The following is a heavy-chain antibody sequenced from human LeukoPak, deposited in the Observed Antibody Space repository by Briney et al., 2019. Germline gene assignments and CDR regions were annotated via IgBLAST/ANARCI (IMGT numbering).Heavy chain of an antibody. CDR2: IYSGGST. J-gene: IGHJ3*02. V-gene: IGHV3-53*04. CDR3: ARAPFRGSSTSCRYDAFDI. CDR1: GFTFSSNY. Sequence: PGGSLRLSCAASGFTFSSNYMSWVRQAPRKGLEWVSVIYSGGSTYYSDSVKGRFTISRHNSKNTLYLQMNSLRAEDTAVYYCARAPFRGSSTSCRYDAFDIWGQGTMVTVSS. D-gene: IGHD2-2*01.